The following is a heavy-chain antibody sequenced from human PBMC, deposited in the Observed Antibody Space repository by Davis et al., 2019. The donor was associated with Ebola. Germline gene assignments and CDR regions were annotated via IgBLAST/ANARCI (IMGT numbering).Heavy chain of an antibody. Sequence: GESLKISCAASGFTFSSYAMSWVRQAPGKGLEWVAVIWYDGSNKYYADSVKGRFTISRDNSKNTLYLQMNSLRAEDTAVYYCAKDLGNYDFWSGYYNDMDVWGKGTTVTVSS. V-gene: IGHV3-30*02. D-gene: IGHD3-3*01. J-gene: IGHJ6*04. CDR2: IWYDGSNK. CDR1: GFTFSSYA. CDR3: AKDLGNYDFWSGYYNDMDV.